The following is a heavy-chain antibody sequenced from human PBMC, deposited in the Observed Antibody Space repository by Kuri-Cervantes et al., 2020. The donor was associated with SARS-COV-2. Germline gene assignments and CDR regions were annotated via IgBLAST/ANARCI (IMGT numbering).Heavy chain of an antibody. V-gene: IGHV4-38-2*02. J-gene: IGHJ3*02. CDR2: IYHSGST. CDR1: DDSMSNGDYH. Sequence: SETLSLTCTVSDDSMSNGDYHWSWIRQPPGKGLEWVAIIYHSGSTYYNPSLKSRVTISLDTSKNQFSLKLSSVTAADTAVYYCARRGAGSSSAAFDIWGLGTMVTVSS. D-gene: IGHD6-6*01. CDR3: ARRGAGSSSAAFDI.